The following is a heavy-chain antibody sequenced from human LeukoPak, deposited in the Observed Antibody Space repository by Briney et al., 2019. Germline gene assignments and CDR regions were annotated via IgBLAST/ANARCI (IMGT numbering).Heavy chain of an antibody. CDR3: ATETNGRHYDY. J-gene: IGHJ4*02. CDR1: GLTFSTSG. CDR2: IGPTGSDR. Sequence: KAGGSLRLFCTASGLTFSTSGFKWVRQAPGKGLEWVASIGPTGSDRYHADSIKGRFTISRDNANNFLYLQMNSLRAEDTAVYYCATETNGRHYDYWGQGTLLTVSS. D-gene: IGHD1-14*01. V-gene: IGHV3-21*06.